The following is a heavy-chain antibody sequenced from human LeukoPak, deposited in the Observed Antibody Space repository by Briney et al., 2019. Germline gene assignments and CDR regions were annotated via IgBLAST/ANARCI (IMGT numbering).Heavy chain of an antibody. CDR3: AREAGRAFDI. CDR2: IYHSGST. Sequence: SQTLSLTCAVSGGSISSGGYSWSWIWQPPGTGLEWIGYIYHSGSTYYNPSLKSRVTISVDRSKNQFSLKLSSVTAADTAVYYCAREAGRAFDIWGQGTMVTVSS. CDR1: GGSISSGGYS. J-gene: IGHJ3*02. V-gene: IGHV4-30-2*01.